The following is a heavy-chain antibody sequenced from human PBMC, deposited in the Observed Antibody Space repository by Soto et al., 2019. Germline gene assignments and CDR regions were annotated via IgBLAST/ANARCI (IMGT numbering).Heavy chain of an antibody. CDR2: IHYSGTS. Sequence: PSETLSLTCSVSGDSISSSSQYWGWIRQPPGKGLEWIGSIHYSGTSYYNPSLKSRVTISVDTSKNQFSLKLSSVTAADTAVYYCARTRTYSSSWFGRADYYYYGMDVWGQGTTVTVSS. J-gene: IGHJ6*02. D-gene: IGHD6-13*01. V-gene: IGHV4-39*07. CDR1: GDSISSSSQY. CDR3: ARTRTYSSSWFGRADYYYYGMDV.